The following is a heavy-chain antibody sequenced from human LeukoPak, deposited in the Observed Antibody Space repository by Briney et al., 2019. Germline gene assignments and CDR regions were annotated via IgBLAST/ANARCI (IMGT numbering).Heavy chain of an antibody. CDR2: IRFGGTTK. CDR1: GFPFSSYG. J-gene: IGHJ4*02. V-gene: IGHV3-30*02. D-gene: IGHD3-22*01. Sequence: SGKSLRLSCASSGFPFSSYGMNWVRHAPGKGLEWVAFIRFGGTTKYYADSVKGRFTVSRDDTKNTVFLQMNSLRYEDTAVYYCACTHSSPPVWGQGTLVTVSS. CDR3: ACTHSSPPV.